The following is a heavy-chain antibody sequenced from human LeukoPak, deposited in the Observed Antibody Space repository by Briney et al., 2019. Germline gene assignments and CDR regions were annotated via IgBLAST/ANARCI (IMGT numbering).Heavy chain of an antibody. Sequence: GGSLRLSCAASGFTFSSYALSWVRQAPGKRLEWVTAISDSGGSTYYADSVKGRFTISRDNSKNTLYLQMNNLRAEDTAVYYCATYDFWSGYGVGYWGQGTLVTVSS. CDR3: ATYDFWSGYGVGY. CDR1: GFTFSSYA. V-gene: IGHV3-23*01. CDR2: ISDSGGST. J-gene: IGHJ4*02. D-gene: IGHD3-3*01.